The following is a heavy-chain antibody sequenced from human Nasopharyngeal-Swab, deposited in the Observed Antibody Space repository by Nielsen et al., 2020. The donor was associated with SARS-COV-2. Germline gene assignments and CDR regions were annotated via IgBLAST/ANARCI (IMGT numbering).Heavy chain of an antibody. D-gene: IGHD6-13*01. V-gene: IGHV1-46*01. CDR2: INPSGGST. Sequence: ASVKVSCKTSGYTFTSYYMHWVRQAPGQGLEWMGIINPSGGSTSYAQKFQGRVTMTRDTSTSTVYMELSSLRSEDTAVYYCARRGATYGSSSSWYGAADRALYYFDYWGQGTLVTVSS. CDR1: GYTFTSYY. CDR3: ARRGATYGSSSSWYGAADRALYYFDY. J-gene: IGHJ4*02.